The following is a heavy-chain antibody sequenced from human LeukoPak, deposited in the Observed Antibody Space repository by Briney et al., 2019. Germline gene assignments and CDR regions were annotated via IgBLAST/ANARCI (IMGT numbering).Heavy chain of an antibody. CDR3: AKDWRCSSTSCVYYYYIDV. D-gene: IGHD2-2*01. CDR1: GFTLKYYA. CDR2: ISGSGGDT. V-gene: IGHV3-23*01. J-gene: IGHJ6*03. Sequence: PGGSLRLSCAASGFTLKYYAMSWVRQAPGKGLEWVSGISGSGGDTDHADSVKGRFTISRDNSKNMVYLQMNSLRAEDTAVYFCAKDWRCSSTSCVYYYYIDVWGKGTTVTVPS.